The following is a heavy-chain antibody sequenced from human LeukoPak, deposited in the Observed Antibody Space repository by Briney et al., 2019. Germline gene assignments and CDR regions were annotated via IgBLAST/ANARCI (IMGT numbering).Heavy chain of an antibody. CDR1: GYTFTSYA. V-gene: IGHV7-4-1*02. CDR2: INTNTGNP. J-gene: IGHJ6*02. Sequence: ASVKVSCKASGYTFTSYAMNWVRQAPGQGLEWMGWINTNTGNPTYAQGFTGRFVFSLDTSVSTAYLQISSLKAEDTAVYYCASSRGGGWLRFDYGMDVWGQGTTVTVSS. CDR3: ASSRGGGWLRFDYGMDV. D-gene: IGHD5-12*01.